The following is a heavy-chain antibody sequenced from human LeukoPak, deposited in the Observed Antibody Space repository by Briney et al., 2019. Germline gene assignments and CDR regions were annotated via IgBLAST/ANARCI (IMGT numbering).Heavy chain of an antibody. CDR2: ISYDGNNK. Sequence: QPGRSLRLSCAASGFTFSSYGMHWVRQAPGKGLEWVAVISYDGNNKYYIDSVKGRFTISRDNAKNTLFLQMNSLTSEDTAVYYCGKEGTGFDNAFDIRGQGTMVIVSS. D-gene: IGHD3/OR15-3a*01. J-gene: IGHJ3*02. CDR3: GKEGTGFDNAFDI. V-gene: IGHV3-30*18. CDR1: GFTFSSYG.